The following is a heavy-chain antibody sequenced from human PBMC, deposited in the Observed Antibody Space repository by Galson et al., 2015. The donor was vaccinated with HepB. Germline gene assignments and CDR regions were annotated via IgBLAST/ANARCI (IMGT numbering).Heavy chain of an antibody. CDR2: INSDGSST. CDR3: ARGHTGYSSSWYPPPTTGFDY. D-gene: IGHD6-13*01. J-gene: IGHJ4*02. Sequence: SLRLSCAASGFTFSSYWMHWVRQAPGKGLVWVSRINSDGSSTSYADSVKGRFTISRDNAKNTLYLQMNSLRAEDTAVYYCARGHTGYSSSWYPPPTTGFDYWGQGTLVTVSS. V-gene: IGHV3-74*01. CDR1: GFTFSSYW.